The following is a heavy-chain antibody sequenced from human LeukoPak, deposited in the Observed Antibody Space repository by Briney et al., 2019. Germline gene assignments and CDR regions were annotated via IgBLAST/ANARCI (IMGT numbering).Heavy chain of an antibody. D-gene: IGHD6-19*01. CDR2: IYHSGST. CDR3: ARATWGTLRQQWLVTDWGYYYYMDV. Sequence: SETLSLTCTVSGYSISSGYYWGWIRQPPGKGLEWIGSIYHSGSTYYNPSLKSRVTISVDTSKNQFSLKLSSVTAADTAVYYCARATWGTLRQQWLVTDWGYYYYMDVWGKGTTVTVSS. CDR1: GYSISSGYY. V-gene: IGHV4-38-2*02. J-gene: IGHJ6*03.